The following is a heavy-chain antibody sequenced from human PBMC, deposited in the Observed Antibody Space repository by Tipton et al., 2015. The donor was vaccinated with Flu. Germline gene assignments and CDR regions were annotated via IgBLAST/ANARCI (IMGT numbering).Heavy chain of an antibody. CDR3: ARGFIRLCDY. D-gene: IGHD3-16*01. J-gene: IGHJ4*02. CDR1: GFTFSSYD. CDR2: IGTAGDT. Sequence: SLRLSCAATGFTFSSYDMHWVRQATGKGLEWVSAIGTAGDTYYAGTVKGRFTISRENAQNSLYLQINSLRAGDTAVYYCARGFIRLCDYWGQGTLVTVSS. V-gene: IGHV3-13*01.